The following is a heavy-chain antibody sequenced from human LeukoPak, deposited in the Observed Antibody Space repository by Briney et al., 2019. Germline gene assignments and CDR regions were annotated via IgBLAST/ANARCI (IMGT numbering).Heavy chain of an antibody. CDR2: IYPGDSDT. J-gene: IGHJ4*02. CDR3: ASSYYYGSGSHPPDY. CDR1: GYTFVNYW. D-gene: IGHD3-10*01. V-gene: IGHV5-51*01. Sequence: GESLKISCKGSGYTFVNYWIGWVRQMPGKGLEWMGAIYPGDSDTRYSPSFQGQVTISADKSISTAYLQWSSLKASDTAMYYCASSYYYGSGSHPPDYWGQGTLVTVSS.